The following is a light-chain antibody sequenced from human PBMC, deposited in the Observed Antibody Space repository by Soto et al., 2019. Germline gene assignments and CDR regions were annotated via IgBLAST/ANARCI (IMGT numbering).Light chain of an antibody. CDR2: EVS. V-gene: IGLV2-14*01. CDR1: RSDVGDYNR. J-gene: IGLJ3*02. CDR3: ISYTPSTSTHWV. Sequence: QSALTQPASVSGSPGQSITISCTGTRSDVGDYNRVSWYQHHPGKAPKLLILEVSNRPSGISDRFSAFKSGNTASLTISGLQAEDEADYYCISYTPSTSTHWVFGGGTKVTVL.